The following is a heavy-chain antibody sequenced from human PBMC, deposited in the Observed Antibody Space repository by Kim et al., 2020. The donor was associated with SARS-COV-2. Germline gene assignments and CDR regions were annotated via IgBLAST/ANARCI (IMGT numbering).Heavy chain of an antibody. CDR3: ARGKIIRFGESSYNWFDP. CDR1: GGSFSGYY. CDR2: INHSGST. J-gene: IGHJ5*02. V-gene: IGHV4-34*01. Sequence: SETLSLTCAVYGGSFSGYYWSWIRQPPGKGLEWIGEINHSGSTNYNPSLKSRVTISVDTSKNQFSLKLSSVTAADTAVYYCARGKIIRFGESSYNWFDPWGQGTLVTVSS. D-gene: IGHD3-10*01.